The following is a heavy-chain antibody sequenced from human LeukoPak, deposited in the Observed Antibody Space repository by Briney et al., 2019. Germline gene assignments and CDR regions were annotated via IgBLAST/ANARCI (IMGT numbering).Heavy chain of an antibody. CDR1: GGTFSSYA. CDR2: IIPIFGTA. J-gene: IGHJ6*02. Sequence: ASVKVSCKASGGTFSSYAISWVRQAPGQGLEWMGGIIPIFGTANYAQKLQGRVTITGDTSASTAYMELSGLRSEDTAVYYCARGYCSSTSCYMDVWGQGTTVT. D-gene: IGHD2-2*01. V-gene: IGHV1-69*06. CDR3: ARGYCSSTSCYMDV.